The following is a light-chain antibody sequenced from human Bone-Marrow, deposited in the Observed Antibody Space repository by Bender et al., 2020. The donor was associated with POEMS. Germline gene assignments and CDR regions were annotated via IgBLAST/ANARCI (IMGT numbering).Light chain of an antibody. V-gene: IGLV3-10*01. J-gene: IGLJ3*02. CDR1: ALPQKY. Sequence: SHELTQPPSVSASPGQTASITCSADALPQKYVFWYQHKSGQAPMVATYNDKQRPSGVPERLSGCSTGTMAALAISGAQVEDEGGYYCYSTDSGANQMVFGGGTKLTVL. CDR2: NDK. CDR3: YSTDSGANQMV.